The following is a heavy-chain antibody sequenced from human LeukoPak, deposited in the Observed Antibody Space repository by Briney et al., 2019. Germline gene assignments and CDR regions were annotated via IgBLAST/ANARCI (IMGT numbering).Heavy chain of an antibody. V-gene: IGHV3-66*01. CDR2: IYSGGST. CDR3: ARDISSGWLTFDY. Sequence: GGSLRLSCAASGFTVSSNYMSWVRQAPGKGLEWVSVIYSGGSTYYADSVKGRFTISRDNSMNTLYLQMNSLRAEDTAVYYCARDISSGWLTFDYWGQGTLVTVSS. J-gene: IGHJ4*02. D-gene: IGHD6-19*01. CDR1: GFTVSSNY.